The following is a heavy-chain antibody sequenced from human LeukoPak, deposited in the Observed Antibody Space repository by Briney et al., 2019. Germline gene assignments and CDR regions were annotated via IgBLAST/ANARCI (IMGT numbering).Heavy chain of an antibody. CDR2: ISSSGGTK. CDR1: GFTFRNYD. CDR3: ARDREYSSGWFGPHFDY. D-gene: IGHD6-19*01. J-gene: IGHJ4*02. V-gene: IGHV3-48*01. Sequence: GGSLRLSCAASGFTFRNYDMSWVRQAPGKGLEWVSYISSSGGTKYYADSVKGRFTISRDNAKNSLYLQMNSLRAEDTAVYYCARDREYSSGWFGPHFDYWGQGTLVTVSS.